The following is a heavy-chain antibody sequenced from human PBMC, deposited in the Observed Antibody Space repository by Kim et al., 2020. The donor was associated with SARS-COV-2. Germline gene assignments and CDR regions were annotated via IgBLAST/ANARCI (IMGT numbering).Heavy chain of an antibody. D-gene: IGHD6-13*01. J-gene: IGHJ5*02. V-gene: IGHV4-34*01. Sequence: SETLSLTCAVSGGSFSGYYWSWICQPPGPGLGWVGVIYHSGSTNYNPTLTRRVTITVYTSTNQISLTLSSMTAAATAVYYCARAPGHSSSWYGARNCFDP. CDR2: IYHSGST. CDR3: ARAPGHSSSWYGARNCFDP. CDR1: GGSFSGYY.